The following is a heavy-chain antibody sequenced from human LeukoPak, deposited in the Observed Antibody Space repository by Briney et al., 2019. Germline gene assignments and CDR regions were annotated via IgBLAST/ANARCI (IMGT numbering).Heavy chain of an antibody. J-gene: IGHJ5*02. Sequence: SGTLSLTCSVSGDSVSSGGYYWSWIRQHPGKGLEWIGYIHYIGGTFYNPSLKSRVTISLDTSRNQYSLELKSVTAADTAVYYCALRGYSYGTGWFDPWRQGTLVTVSS. D-gene: IGHD5-18*01. CDR1: GDSVSSGGYY. CDR3: ALRGYSYGTGWFDP. CDR2: IHYIGGT. V-gene: IGHV4-31*02.